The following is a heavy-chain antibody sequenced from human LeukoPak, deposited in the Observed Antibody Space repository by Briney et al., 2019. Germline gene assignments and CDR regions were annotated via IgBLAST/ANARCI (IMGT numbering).Heavy chain of an antibody. J-gene: IGHJ4*02. Sequence: QAGGSLRLSCAASGFTFSSYAMNWVRQAPGKGLEWVSTIGGSGDKTFYADSVKGRFTISRDNSKNTLYLQMNSMRAEDTAVYYCAREMELYFDYWGQGTLVTVSS. V-gene: IGHV3-23*01. CDR1: GFTFSSYA. D-gene: IGHD3-10*01. CDR3: AREMELYFDY. CDR2: IGGSGDKT.